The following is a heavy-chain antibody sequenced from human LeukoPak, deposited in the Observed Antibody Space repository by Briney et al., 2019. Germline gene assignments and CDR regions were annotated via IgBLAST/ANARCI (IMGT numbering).Heavy chain of an antibody. CDR2: IYHSGST. D-gene: IGHD3-10*01. V-gene: IGHV4-30-2*01. CDR1: GGSISSGGYY. Sequence: SETLSLTCTVSGGSISSGGYYWSWIRQPPGKGLEWIGYIYHSGSTYYNPSLKSRVTISVDRSKNQFSLKLSSVTAADTAVYYCAREGGGETGNWGQGTLVTVSS. CDR3: AREGGGETGN. J-gene: IGHJ4*02.